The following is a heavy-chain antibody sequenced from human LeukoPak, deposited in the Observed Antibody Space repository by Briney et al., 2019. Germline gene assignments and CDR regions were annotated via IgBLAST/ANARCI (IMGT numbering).Heavy chain of an antibody. CDR1: GFIFRSYS. CDR3: AKDRSAAAPYCFDY. D-gene: IGHD6-13*01. Sequence: GGSLRLSCAASGFIFRSYSMNWFSQAPGKGLEWVSSISGHASSAYFADSVKGRFTISRDNSKNTLSLHMNSLRAADTAVYYCAKDRSAAAPYCFDYLGQGGLVTVSS. V-gene: IGHV3-23*01. CDR2: ISGHASSA. J-gene: IGHJ4*02.